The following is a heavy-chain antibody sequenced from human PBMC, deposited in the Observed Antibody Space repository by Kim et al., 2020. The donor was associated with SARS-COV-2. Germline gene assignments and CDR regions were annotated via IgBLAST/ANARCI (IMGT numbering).Heavy chain of an antibody. CDR1: GGSFSGYY. CDR2: INHSGST. D-gene: IGHD3-9*01. V-gene: IGHV4-34*01. Sequence: SETLSLTCAVYGGSFSGYYWSWIRQPPGKGLEWIGEINHSGSTNYNPSLKSRVTISVDTSKNQFSLKLSSVTAADTAVYYCARGDYDILTGYYRFDYWGQGTLVTVSS. CDR3: ARGDYDILTGYYRFDY. J-gene: IGHJ4*02.